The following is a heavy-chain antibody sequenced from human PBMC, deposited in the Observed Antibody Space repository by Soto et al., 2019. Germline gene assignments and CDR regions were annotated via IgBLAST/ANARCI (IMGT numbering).Heavy chain of an antibody. CDR2: ISYDGSNK. CDR3: AKSGLVIDY. V-gene: IGHV3-30*18. D-gene: IGHD3-9*01. CDR1: GFTFSSYG. J-gene: IGHJ4*02. Sequence: QVQLVESGGGVVQPGRSLRLSCAASGFTFSSYGMHWVRQAPGKGLEWVAVISYDGSNKYYADSVKGRFTISRDNSKNTLYVQMNRLRAEDTAVYCAKSGLVIDYWGQGTLVTVSS.